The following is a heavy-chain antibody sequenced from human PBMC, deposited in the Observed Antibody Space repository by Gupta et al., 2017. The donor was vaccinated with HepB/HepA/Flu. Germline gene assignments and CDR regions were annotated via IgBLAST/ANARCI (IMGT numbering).Heavy chain of an antibody. D-gene: IGHD3-10*01. J-gene: IGHJ6*02. CDR3: AKDRSGSGSPNYYYYYGMDV. CDR2: ISYDGSNK. Sequence: VRQAPFRWLEWVAVISYDGSNKYYADSVKGRFTISRDNSKNTLYLQMNSLRAEDTAVYYCAKDRSGSGSPNYYYYYGMDVWGQGTTVTVSS. V-gene: IGHV3-30*18.